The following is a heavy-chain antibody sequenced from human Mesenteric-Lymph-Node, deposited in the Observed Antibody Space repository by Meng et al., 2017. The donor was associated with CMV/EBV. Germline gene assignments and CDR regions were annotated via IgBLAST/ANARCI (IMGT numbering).Heavy chain of an antibody. CDR1: GYTFTTYL. D-gene: IGHD3-10*01. J-gene: IGHJ4*02. CDR3: ARALRGVAQPPDY. CDR2: IRPSGGTT. V-gene: IGHV1-46*01. Sequence: ASVKVSCKASGYTFTTYLIHWVRQAPGQGLEWMGMIRPSGGTTRYPDNFQGRVTMTRDTSTTTVYMELNSLTSEDTAVYYCARALRGVAQPPDYWGQGTLVTVSS.